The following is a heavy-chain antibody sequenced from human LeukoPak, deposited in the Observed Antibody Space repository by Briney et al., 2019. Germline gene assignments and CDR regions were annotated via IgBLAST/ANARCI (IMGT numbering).Heavy chain of an antibody. CDR3: ARAGWIITSGIDY. CDR1: GYSISRGYY. Sequence: SETLSLTCGVSGYSISRGYYWAWIRQPPGKGLEWIGTIYHTGSTYYTPSLGSRATISVDTSKNEFSLNLNSVTAADTAVYYCARAGWIITSGIDYWGQGALVTVSS. CDR2: IYHTGST. V-gene: IGHV4-38-2*01. D-gene: IGHD3-10*01. J-gene: IGHJ4*02.